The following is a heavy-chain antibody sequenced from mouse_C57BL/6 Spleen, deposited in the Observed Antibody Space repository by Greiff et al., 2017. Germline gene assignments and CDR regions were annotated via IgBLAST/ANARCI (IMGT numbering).Heavy chain of an antibody. D-gene: IGHD3-3*01. CDR2: IDPETGGT. CDR3: TRTLLTWTFLFAY. CDR1: GYTFTDYE. J-gene: IGHJ3*01. V-gene: IGHV1-15*01. Sequence: VQLQESGAELVRPGASVTLSCKASGYTFTDYEMHWVKQTPVHGLEWIGAIDPETGGTAYNQKFKGKAILTADKSSSTAYMELRSLTSEDSAVYYCTRTLLTWTFLFAYWGQGTLVTVAA.